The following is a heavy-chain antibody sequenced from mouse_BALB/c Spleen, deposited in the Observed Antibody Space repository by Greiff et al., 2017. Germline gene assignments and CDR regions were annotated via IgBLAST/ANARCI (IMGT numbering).Heavy chain of an antibody. CDR2: ISYSGST. D-gene: IGHD1-1*01. CDR3: AGYYGSSPFDY. V-gene: IGHV3-2*02. Sequence: VQLKQSGPGLVKPSQSLSLTCTVTGYSITSDYAWNWIRQFPGNKLEWMGYISYSGSTSYNPSLKSRISITRDTSKNQFFLQLNSVTTEDTATYYCAGYYGSSPFDYWGQGTTLTVSS. CDR1: GYSITSDYA. J-gene: IGHJ2*01.